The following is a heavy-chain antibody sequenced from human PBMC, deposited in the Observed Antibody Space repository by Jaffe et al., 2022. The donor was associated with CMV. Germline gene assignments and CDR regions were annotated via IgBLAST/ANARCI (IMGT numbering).Heavy chain of an antibody. J-gene: IGHJ4*02. CDR1: GGSINSRIYY. CDR2: IDYTGST. CDR3: ARHVPRNSLVGATTYFFDY. V-gene: IGHV4-39*01. Sequence: QMELQESGPGLVKSSETLSLTCTVSGGSINSRIYYWGWIRQPPGKALEWIGSIDYTGSTYYNPSLKSRITVSADTSTNQFSLKMRSVTAADTAAYYCARHVPRNSLVGATTYFFDYWGQGALVAVSS. D-gene: IGHD1-26*01.